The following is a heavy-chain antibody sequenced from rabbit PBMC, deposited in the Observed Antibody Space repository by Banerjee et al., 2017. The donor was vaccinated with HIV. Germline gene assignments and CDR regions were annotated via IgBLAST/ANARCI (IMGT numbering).Heavy chain of an antibody. CDR1: GFSFSSSDY. CDR2: IYAGSSGST. V-gene: IGHV1S40*01. D-gene: IGHD2-1*01. J-gene: IGHJ4*01. Sequence: QSLEESGGDLVKPGASLTLTCTASGFSFSSSDYMCWVRQAPGKGLEWIACIYAGSSGSTYYASWAKGRFTISKTSATTVTLQMTSLTAADTATYFCVSYDDYGDRNLWGPGTLVTVS. CDR3: VSYDDYGDRNL.